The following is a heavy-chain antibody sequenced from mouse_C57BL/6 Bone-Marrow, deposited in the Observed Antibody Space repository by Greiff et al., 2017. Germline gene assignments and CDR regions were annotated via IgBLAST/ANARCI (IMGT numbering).Heavy chain of an antibody. J-gene: IGHJ3*01. CDR2: IYPGDGDT. V-gene: IGHV1-80*01. CDR3: ARANYGSFAWFAY. Sequence: VKLMESGAELVKPGASVKISCKASGYAFTSYWMNWVKQRPGKGLEWIGQIYPGDGDTNYNGKFKGKDTLTADKSSSTAYMQLSSLTSEDSAVYCCARANYGSFAWFAYWGQGTLVTVSA. CDR1: GYAFTSYW. D-gene: IGHD1-1*01.